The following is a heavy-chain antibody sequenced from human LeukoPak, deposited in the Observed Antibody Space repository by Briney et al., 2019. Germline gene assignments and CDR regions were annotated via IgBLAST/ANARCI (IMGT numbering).Heavy chain of an antibody. J-gene: IGHJ5*02. CDR2: ISWNSGSI. D-gene: IGHD2-2*01. CDR1: GFTFDDYA. CDR3: AKGTDQYQLLSKSWFDP. Sequence: GRSLRLSCAASGFTFDDYAMHWVRQAPGKGLEWVSGISWNSGSIGYADCVKGRFTISRDNAKNSLYLQMNSLRAEDTDLYYCAKGTDQYQLLSKSWFDPWGQGTLVTVSS. V-gene: IGHV3-9*01.